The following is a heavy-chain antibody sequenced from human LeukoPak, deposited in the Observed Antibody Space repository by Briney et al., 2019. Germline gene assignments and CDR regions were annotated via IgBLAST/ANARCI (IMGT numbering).Heavy chain of an antibody. CDR1: GFTFSSYG. CDR3: ARPNFWSGYYQGY. Sequence: GGSLRLSCAASGFTFSSYGMHWVRQAPGQGLEWMGWINPNSGGTNYAQKFQGRVTMTRDTSISTAYMELSRLRSDDTAVYYCARPNFWSGYYQGYWGQGTLVTVSS. D-gene: IGHD3-3*01. V-gene: IGHV1-2*02. J-gene: IGHJ4*02. CDR2: INPNSGGT.